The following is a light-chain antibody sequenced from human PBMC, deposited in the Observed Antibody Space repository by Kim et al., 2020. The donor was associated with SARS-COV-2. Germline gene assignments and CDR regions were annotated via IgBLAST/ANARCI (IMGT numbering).Light chain of an antibody. CDR3: QQANSFPVT. CDR2: AAS. J-gene: IGKJ1*01. V-gene: IGKV1-12*01. CDR1: QGINSW. Sequence: DIQMTQSPSSVSASVGDRVTITCRASQGINSWLAWYQQKPGNAPKLLIYAASNLQPGVPSRFSGSGSGTDFILTINSLQPEDFATYYCQQANSFPVTFGQGTKVDIK.